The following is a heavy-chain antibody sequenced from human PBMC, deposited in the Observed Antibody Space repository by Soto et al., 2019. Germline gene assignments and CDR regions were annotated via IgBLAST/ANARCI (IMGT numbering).Heavy chain of an antibody. Sequence: QVQLVQSGAEVKKPGASVKVSCKASGYTFSGYSIHWVRQAPGQGLEWMGWVNPNSGGTNSAQQFRGRVTMTRDTSISTAYMELSSLTSDDPAVYYWALPIPVAYTFDSWGQGTLVTVSS. D-gene: IGHD6-19*01. J-gene: IGHJ4*02. CDR3: ALPIPVAYTFDS. V-gene: IGHV1-2*02. CDR2: VNPNSGGT. CDR1: GYTFSGYS.